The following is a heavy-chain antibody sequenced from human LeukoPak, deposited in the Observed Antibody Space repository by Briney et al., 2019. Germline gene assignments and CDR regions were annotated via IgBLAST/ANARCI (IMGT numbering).Heavy chain of an antibody. J-gene: IGHJ1*01. CDR2: IYHGGST. Sequence: SQTLSLACAVSGGSISSGGYSWSWIRQPPGKGLEWIGYIYHGGSTYYNPSLKGRVTISVDRSKNQFSLKLTSVTAADTAVYYCASDFGGHFQHWGQGTLVTVSS. CDR3: ASDFGGHFQH. D-gene: IGHD4-23*01. CDR1: GGSISSGGYS. V-gene: IGHV4-30-2*01.